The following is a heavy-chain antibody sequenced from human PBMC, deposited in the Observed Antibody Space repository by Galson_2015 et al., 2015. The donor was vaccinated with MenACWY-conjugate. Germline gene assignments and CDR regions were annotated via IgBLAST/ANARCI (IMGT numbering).Heavy chain of an antibody. CDR3: GKGGWSLRLSCAASGFSFATFDMS. CDR2: IKEDGSEK. J-gene: IGHJ2*01. Sequence: LRLSCAASGFSFSLYWMSWVRQAPGKGLEWVANIKEDGSEKYYVDSVKGRFTISRDNAKNSLYLQLNSLRAEDTAVYYRGKGGWSLRLSCAASGFSFATFDMSWGR. D-gene: IGHD5-18*01. V-gene: IGHV3-7*03. CDR1: GFSFSLYW.